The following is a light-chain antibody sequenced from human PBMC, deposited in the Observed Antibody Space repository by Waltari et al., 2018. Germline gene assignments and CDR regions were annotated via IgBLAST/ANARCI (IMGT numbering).Light chain of an antibody. J-gene: IGKJ2*01. CDR2: KAS. V-gene: IGKV1-5*03. CDR3: QQYDYFPFT. CDR1: QSISSW. Sequence: DIQMTQSPATLSASVGDRVTISCRASQSISSWLAWYQQKPGKAPKILIFKASVLESGVPSRFSGSGSGTEFSLTISSLQPEDFATYYCQQYDYFPFTFGQGTKVEVK.